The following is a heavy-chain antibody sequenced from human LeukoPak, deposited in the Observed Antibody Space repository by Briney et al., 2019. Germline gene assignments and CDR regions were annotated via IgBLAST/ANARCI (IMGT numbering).Heavy chain of an antibody. V-gene: IGHV4-34*01. CDR2: INHSGST. D-gene: IGHD5-12*01. CDR1: GGSFSDYY. Sequence: SETLSLTCAVYGGSFSDYYRSWIRQPPGKGLEWIGEINHSGSTNYNPSLKSRVAISVDTSKNQFSLKLSSVTAADTAVYYCATSTVATWVYWGQGTLVTVSS. J-gene: IGHJ4*02. CDR3: ATSTVATWVY.